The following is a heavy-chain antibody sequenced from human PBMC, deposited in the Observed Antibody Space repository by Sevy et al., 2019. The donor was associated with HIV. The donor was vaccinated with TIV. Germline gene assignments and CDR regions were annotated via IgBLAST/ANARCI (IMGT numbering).Heavy chain of an antibody. Sequence: GGSLRLSCAASGFTPSTYGMHWVRQAPGKGLEWVAVIGYDGSNKYYADSVKGRFTISRDNSKNTLFLQMDSLRAEDTAYYYCARDPRMYGDYFLAYFDSWGQGTLVTVSS. J-gene: IGHJ4*02. CDR1: GFTPSTYG. CDR3: ARDPRMYGDYFLAYFDS. V-gene: IGHV3-33*01. D-gene: IGHD2-8*01. CDR2: IGYDGSNK.